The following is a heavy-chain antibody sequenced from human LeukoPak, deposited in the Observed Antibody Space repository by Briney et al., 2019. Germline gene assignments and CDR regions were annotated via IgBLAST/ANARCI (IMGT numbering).Heavy chain of an antibody. CDR2: INHSGST. J-gene: IGHJ6*03. V-gene: IGHV4-34*01. Sequence: SETLSLTCAVYGGSFSGYYWSWIRQPPGKGLEWIGEINHSGSTNYNPSLKSRVTISVDTSKNQFSVKLSSVTAADTAVYYCARGGNYDFYYYMDVWGKGTTVTVSS. D-gene: IGHD3-3*01. CDR1: GGSFSGYY. CDR3: ARGGNYDFYYYMDV.